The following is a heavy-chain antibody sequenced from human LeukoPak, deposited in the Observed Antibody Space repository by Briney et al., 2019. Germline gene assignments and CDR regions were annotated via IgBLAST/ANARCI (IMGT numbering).Heavy chain of an antibody. J-gene: IGHJ6*02. CDR2: MYYSGST. CDR1: GGSISSAGYY. D-gene: IGHD3-10*01. V-gene: IGHV4-31*03. CDR3: ARDAEYYYGSGSYSSGIDV. Sequence: SETLSLTCTVSGGSISSAGYYWSWIRQHPGKGLEWIGYMYYSGSTYYNPSLKSRATIPVDTSKNQFSLKLISVTAADTAVYYCARDAEYYYGSGSYSSGIDVWGQGTTVTVSS.